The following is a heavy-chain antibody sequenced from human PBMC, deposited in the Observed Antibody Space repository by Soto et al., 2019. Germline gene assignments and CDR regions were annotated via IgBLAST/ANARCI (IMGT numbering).Heavy chain of an antibody. Sequence: QVQLQESGPGLVKPSGTLSLTCAVSGGSISSSNWWSWVRQPPGKGLEWIGEIYHSGSTNYNPSLKSRVTISVDKSNNQFSLKLSSVTAADTAVYYCASFSYYDSSGYYQAERGGYWGQGTLVTVSS. CDR2: IYHSGST. J-gene: IGHJ4*02. CDR1: GGSISSSNW. D-gene: IGHD3-22*01. CDR3: ASFSYYDSSGYYQAERGGY. V-gene: IGHV4-4*02.